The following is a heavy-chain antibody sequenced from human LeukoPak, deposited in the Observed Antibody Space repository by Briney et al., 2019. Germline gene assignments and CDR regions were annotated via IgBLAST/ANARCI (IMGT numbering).Heavy chain of an antibody. CDR2: IYPRDGST. V-gene: IGHV1-46*01. J-gene: IGHJ4*02. CDR1: GYSFTSNY. Sequence: GASVEVSCKASGYSFTSNYIHWVRQAPGQGLEWMGMIYPRDGSTGYAQKFQGRVTVTRDTSTSTVHMELSGLRSEDTAVYYCARDQEAFDYWGQGTLVTVSS. CDR3: ARDQEAFDY.